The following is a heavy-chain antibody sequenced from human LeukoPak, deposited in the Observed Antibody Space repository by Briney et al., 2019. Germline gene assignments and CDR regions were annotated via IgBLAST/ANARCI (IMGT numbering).Heavy chain of an antibody. CDR2: INVSGGST. D-gene: IGHD2-2*01. V-gene: IGHV3-23*01. Sequence: GGSLRLSCAASGFTFSSYSMNWVRQAPGKGLEWVSGINVSGGSTFYADSVRGRFTISRDNSKNTLYLQMNSLRAEDTAVYYCAKDQYCTSTSCYVGYWGQGTLVTVSS. CDR1: GFTFSSYS. J-gene: IGHJ4*02. CDR3: AKDQYCTSTSCYVGY.